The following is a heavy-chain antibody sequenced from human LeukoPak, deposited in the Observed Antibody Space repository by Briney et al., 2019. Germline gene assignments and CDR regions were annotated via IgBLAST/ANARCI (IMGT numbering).Heavy chain of an antibody. CDR3: ARGELWVFDY. Sequence: SETLSLTCTVSGGSISSHYWSWIRRPPGKGLEWIGYIYYSGSTNYNPSLKSRVTISVDTSKNQFSLKLSSVTAADTAVYYCARGELWVFDYWGQGTLVTVSS. V-gene: IGHV4-59*11. D-gene: IGHD1-26*01. CDR2: IYYSGST. CDR1: GGSISSHY. J-gene: IGHJ4*02.